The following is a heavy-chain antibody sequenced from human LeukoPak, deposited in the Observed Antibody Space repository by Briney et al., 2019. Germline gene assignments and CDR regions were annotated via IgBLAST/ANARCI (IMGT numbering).Heavy chain of an antibody. CDR2: ISGSGGST. CDR1: GFTFSSYA. Sequence: EGSLRLSCAASGFTFSSYAMSWVRQAPGKGLEWVSAISGSGGSTYYADSVKGRFTISRDNSKNTLFLQMNSLRAEDTAVYYCAKRTDYSNYGPFDYWGQGTLVTVSS. CDR3: AKRTDYSNYGPFDY. V-gene: IGHV3-23*01. J-gene: IGHJ4*02. D-gene: IGHD4-11*01.